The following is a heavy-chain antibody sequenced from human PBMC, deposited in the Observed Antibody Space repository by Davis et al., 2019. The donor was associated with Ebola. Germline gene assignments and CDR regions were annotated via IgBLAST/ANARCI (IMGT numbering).Heavy chain of an antibody. J-gene: IGHJ4*02. CDR1: GYTFTSYA. CDR2: INAGNGNT. CDR3: ARDSNPYYDFWSGYYDY. V-gene: IGHV1-3*01. D-gene: IGHD3-3*01. Sequence: ASVKVSCKASGYTFTSYAMHWVRQAPGQRLEWMGWINAGNGNTKYSQKFQGRVTITRDTSASTAYMELSSLRSEDTAVYYCARDSNPYYDFWSGYYDYWGQGTLVTVSS.